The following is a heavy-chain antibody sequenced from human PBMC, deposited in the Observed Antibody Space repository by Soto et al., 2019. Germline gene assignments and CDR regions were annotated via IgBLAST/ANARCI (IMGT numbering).Heavy chain of an antibody. V-gene: IGHV3-48*02. CDR1: GFTFSSYS. D-gene: IGHD2-8*02. CDR3: ARVGLVLFGMDV. J-gene: IGHJ6*02. CDR2: ISGSSTI. Sequence: EVQLVESGGGLVQPGGSLRVSCAASGFTFSSYSINWVRQAPGKGLEWVSYISGSSTIYYADSVKGRFTISRDNAKNSLYLQMNSLRDEDTAVYYCARVGLVLFGMDVWGQGTTVTVSS.